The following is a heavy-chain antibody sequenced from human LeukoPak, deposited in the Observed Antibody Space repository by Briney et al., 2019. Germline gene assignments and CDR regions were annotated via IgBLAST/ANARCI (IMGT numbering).Heavy chain of an antibody. CDR3: AREAAADDYYYYYMDV. Sequence: ASVKVSCKASGYTFTGYYMHWVRQAPGQGLEWMGWINTNTGNPTYAQGFTGRFVFSLDTSVSTAYLQISSLKAEDTAVYYCAREAAADDYYYYYMDVWGKGTTVTVSS. V-gene: IGHV7-4-1*02. J-gene: IGHJ6*03. D-gene: IGHD6-13*01. CDR2: INTNTGNP. CDR1: GYTFTGYY.